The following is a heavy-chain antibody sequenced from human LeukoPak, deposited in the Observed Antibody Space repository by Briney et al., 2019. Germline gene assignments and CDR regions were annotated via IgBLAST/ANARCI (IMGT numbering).Heavy chain of an antibody. CDR3: ARAVGATRANWFDP. D-gene: IGHD1-26*01. CDR1: GGSISSASYC. Sequence: SETLSLTCTVSGGSISSASYCWSWIRQPAGKGLEWIGRIYTSGSTNYNPSLKSRVTISVDTSKNQFSLKLRSVTAADTAVYYCARAVGATRANWFDPWGQGTLVTVSS. V-gene: IGHV4-61*02. J-gene: IGHJ5*02. CDR2: IYTSGST.